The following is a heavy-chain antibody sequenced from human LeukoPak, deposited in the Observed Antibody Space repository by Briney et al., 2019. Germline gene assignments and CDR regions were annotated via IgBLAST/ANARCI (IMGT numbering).Heavy chain of an antibody. CDR2: IYYSGST. CDR1: GGSISSYY. CDR3: ARMAVLGYCSSTSCYRSWYFDL. V-gene: IGHV4-59*01. J-gene: IGHJ2*01. Sequence: SETLSLTCTVSGGSISSYYWSWIRQPPGKGLEWIGYIYYSGSTNYNPSLKSRVTISVDTSKNQFSLKLSSVTAADTAVYYCARMAVLGYCSSTSCYRSWYFDLWGRGTLVTVSS. D-gene: IGHD2-2*02.